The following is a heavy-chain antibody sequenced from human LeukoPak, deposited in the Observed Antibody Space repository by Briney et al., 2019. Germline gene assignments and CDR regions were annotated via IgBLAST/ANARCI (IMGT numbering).Heavy chain of an antibody. CDR2: IYHSGST. CDR3: TRDRRDGYNYVDI. D-gene: IGHD5-24*01. Sequence: SETLSLTCAVSGYSISSGYYWGWIRQPPGKGLEWIGSIYHSGSTYYNPSLKSRVTMSVDTSKNQFSLKLSSVTAADTAVYYCTRDRRDGYNYVDIWGQGTLVTVSS. J-gene: IGHJ4*02. V-gene: IGHV4-38-2*02. CDR1: GYSISSGYY.